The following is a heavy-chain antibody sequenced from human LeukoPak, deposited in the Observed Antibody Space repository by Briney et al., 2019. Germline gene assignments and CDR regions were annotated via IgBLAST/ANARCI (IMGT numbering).Heavy chain of an antibody. CDR3: ANFYTAMTIYYYYMDV. D-gene: IGHD5-18*01. V-gene: IGHV3-30*02. Sequence: GGSLRLSCAASGFTVSSNYMSWVRQAPGKGLEWVAFIRYDGSNKYYADSVKGRFTISRDNSKNTLYLQMNSLRAEDTAVYYCANFYTAMTIYYYYMDVWGKGTTVTVSS. CDR2: IRYDGSNK. CDR1: GFTVSSNY. J-gene: IGHJ6*03.